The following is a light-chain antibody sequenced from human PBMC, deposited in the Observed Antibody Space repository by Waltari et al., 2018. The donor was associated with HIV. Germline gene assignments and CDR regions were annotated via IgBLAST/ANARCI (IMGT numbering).Light chain of an antibody. CDR1: ISNIEHTF. CDR3: STWDDSLSHWV. Sequence: QSLLRQPPSAPGHPGQTTSISCSGRISNIEHTFESWYQQRPGMAPRLLIYRNDQRPSGVPDRFSGSKSDTSASLAISGLRFEDEADYHCSTWDDSLSHWVFGGGTKLTVL. V-gene: IGLV1-47*01. CDR2: RND. J-gene: IGLJ3*02.